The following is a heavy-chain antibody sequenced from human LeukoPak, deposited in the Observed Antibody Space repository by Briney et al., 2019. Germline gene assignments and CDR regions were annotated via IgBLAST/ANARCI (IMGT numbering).Heavy chain of an antibody. CDR3: ARRARYSSGWYIDY. D-gene: IGHD6-19*01. CDR2: IYYTGST. V-gene: IGHV4-59*12. CDR1: GGSISSYY. Sequence: PSETLSLTCTISGGSISSYYWSWIRQPPGKGLEWIGYIYYTGSTNYNPSLKSRVTISVETSKNQFSLKLRSVTAADTAVYYCARRARYSSGWYIDYWGQGTLVTVSS. J-gene: IGHJ4*02.